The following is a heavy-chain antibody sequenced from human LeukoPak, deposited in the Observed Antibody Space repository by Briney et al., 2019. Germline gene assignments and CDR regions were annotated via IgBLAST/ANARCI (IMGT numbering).Heavy chain of an antibody. CDR2: IYYKGYT. V-gene: IGHV4-59*01. Sequence: SETLSLTCSVTGVSITDYYWSWIRQPPGKGLEWIGYIYYKGYTNYSPSLKSRVTISMDTSKSQFSLKLRSVTAADTAVYYCASTPLSDLDIWGLGTMVIVSS. CDR1: GVSITDYY. J-gene: IGHJ3*02. CDR3: ASTPLSDLDI.